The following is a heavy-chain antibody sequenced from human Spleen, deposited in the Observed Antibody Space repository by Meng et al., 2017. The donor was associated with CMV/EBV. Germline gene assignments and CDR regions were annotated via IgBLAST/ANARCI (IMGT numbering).Heavy chain of an antibody. D-gene: IGHD3-10*01. CDR2: TYYRSKWYN. V-gene: IGHV6-1*01. CDR3: ARDRVSTARGVIINYYGMDV. CDR1: GDSVSGNSAT. Sequence: LRLSCGISGDSVSGNSATWNWIRQSPSRGLEWLGRTYYRSKWYNDYAVSVKSRITINPETSRNQFSLQLNSVTPEDTAVYYCARDRVSTARGVIINYYGMDVWGQGTTVTVSS. J-gene: IGHJ6*02.